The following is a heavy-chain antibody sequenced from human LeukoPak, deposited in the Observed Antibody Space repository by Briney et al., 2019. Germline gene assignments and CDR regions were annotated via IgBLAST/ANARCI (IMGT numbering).Heavy chain of an antibody. CDR3: ARDPHPLAINHQIAVAGLFLDY. CDR1: GYTFTSYG. CDR2: ISAYNGNT. V-gene: IGHV1-18*01. J-gene: IGHJ4*02. Sequence: VASVKVSCKASGYTFTSYGISWVRQAPGQGLEWMGWISAYNGNTNYAQKLQGRVTMTTDTSTSTAYMELRSLRSDDTAVYCCARDPHPLAINHQIAVAGLFLDYWGQGTLVTVSS. D-gene: IGHD6-19*01.